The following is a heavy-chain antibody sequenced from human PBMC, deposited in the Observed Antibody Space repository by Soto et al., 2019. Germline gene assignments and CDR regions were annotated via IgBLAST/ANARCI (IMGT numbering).Heavy chain of an antibody. CDR1: GYTFTSYA. D-gene: IGHD1-20*01. Sequence: ASVKVSCKASGYTFTSYAMHWVRQAPGQRLEWMGWINAGNGNTKYSQKFQGRVTITRDTSASTAYMELSSLRSEDTAVYYCARESHDNWNDDGYFDYWGQGTLVTVSS. CDR2: INAGNGNT. CDR3: ARESHDNWNDDGYFDY. J-gene: IGHJ4*02. V-gene: IGHV1-3*01.